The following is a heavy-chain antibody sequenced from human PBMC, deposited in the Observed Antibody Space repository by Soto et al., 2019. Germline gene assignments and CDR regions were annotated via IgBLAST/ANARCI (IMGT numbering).Heavy chain of an antibody. J-gene: IGHJ6*02. V-gene: IGHV4-34*01. CDR3: ARGAGGGGSWYLGHYYYYYGMDV. D-gene: IGHD6-13*01. Sequence: SETLSLTCAVYGGSFSGYYWSWIRQPPGKGLEWIGEINHSGGTNYNPSLKSRVTISVDTSKNQFSLKLSSVTAADTAVYYCARGAGGGGSWYLGHYYYYYGMDVWGQGTTVT. CDR1: GGSFSGYY. CDR2: INHSGGT.